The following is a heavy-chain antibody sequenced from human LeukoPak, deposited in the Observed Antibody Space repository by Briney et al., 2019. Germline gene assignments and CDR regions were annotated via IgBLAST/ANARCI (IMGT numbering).Heavy chain of an antibody. CDR1: GFTFHRYW. D-gene: IGHD6-13*01. V-gene: IGHV3-7*01. CDR2: IKQDGSEK. Sequence: GGSLRLSCAASGFTFHRYWMNLVRQAPGKGLEWVAKIKQDGSEKYYVDSVKGRFTISRDNAKNSLYLQMNSLRAEDTAVYYCARFVSWLAYYYMDVWGKGTTVTVPS. CDR3: ARFVSWLAYYYMDV. J-gene: IGHJ6*03.